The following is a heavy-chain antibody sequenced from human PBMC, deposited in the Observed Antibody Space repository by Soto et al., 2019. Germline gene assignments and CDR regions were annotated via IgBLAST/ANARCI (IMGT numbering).Heavy chain of an antibody. D-gene: IGHD2-15*01. CDR3: AGDRVVVVGATGAFAI. CDR1: GYTFTNYA. V-gene: IGHV1-3*01. CDR2: INAGNGDT. J-gene: IGHJ3*02. Sequence: QVQLVQSGAEVKKPGASVKISCKASGYTFTNYAIHWVRQAPGQRLEWMGWINAGNGDTKYSQKFQGRVTITRDTSATTAYMELSSLRSEDTAVYYCAGDRVVVVGATGAFAIWGQGTTVIVST.